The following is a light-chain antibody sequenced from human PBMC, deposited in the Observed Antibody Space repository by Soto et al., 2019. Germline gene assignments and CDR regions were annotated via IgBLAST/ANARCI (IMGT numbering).Light chain of an antibody. Sequence: NFMLTQPHSVSGSPGKTGTLSCTGSSGNIASNYVQWYQQRPDSAPTTVIYQDNQRPSGVPARFSGSIDSSSNSASLTISGLKTEDEADYYCQCYNSGTVVVGGGTKLTVL. J-gene: IGLJ2*01. CDR2: QDN. CDR3: QCYNSGTVV. V-gene: IGLV6-57*02. CDR1: SGNIASNY.